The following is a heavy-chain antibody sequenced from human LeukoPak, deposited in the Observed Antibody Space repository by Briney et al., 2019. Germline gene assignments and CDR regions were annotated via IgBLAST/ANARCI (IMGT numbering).Heavy chain of an antibody. J-gene: IGHJ4*02. V-gene: IGHV4-39*01. CDR3: ARHQSDYSDYVHFDY. CDR1: GGSISSSRYY. CDR2: IYYSGST. D-gene: IGHD4-11*01. Sequence: SETLSLTCTVSGGSISSSRYYWVWIRQPPGKGLEWIGSIYYSGSTYYNPSLKRRVTISVDTSKNQFSLKLSSVTAADTAVYYCARHQSDYSDYVHFDYWGQGTLVTVSS.